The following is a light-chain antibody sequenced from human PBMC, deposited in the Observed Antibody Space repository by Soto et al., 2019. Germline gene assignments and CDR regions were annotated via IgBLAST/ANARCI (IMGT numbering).Light chain of an antibody. CDR1: QNVRSY. V-gene: IGKV3-11*01. J-gene: IGKJ4*01. Sequence: EIVLTQSPATLSLSPGERATLSCRASQNVRSYLAWYQQKPGQAPRLLIYDASNRATGIPARFSGSGSGTDFTLSISSLEPGDFAVYYCQQRSNWLLTFGGGTKVDIK. CDR2: DAS. CDR3: QQRSNWLLT.